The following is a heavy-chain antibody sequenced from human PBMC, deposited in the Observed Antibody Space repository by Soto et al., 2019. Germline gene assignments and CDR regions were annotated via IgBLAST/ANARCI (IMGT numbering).Heavy chain of an antibody. CDR3: ARAPRGVVVVPAAMLRNYYYYYMDV. Sequence: SETLSLTCAVYGGSFSGYYWSWIRQPPGKGLEWIGEINHSGSTNYNPSLKSRVTISVDTSKNQFSLKLSSVTAADTAVYYCARAPRGVVVVPAAMLRNYYYYYMDVWGKGTTVTVSS. CDR1: GGSFSGYY. D-gene: IGHD2-2*01. CDR2: INHSGST. V-gene: IGHV4-34*01. J-gene: IGHJ6*03.